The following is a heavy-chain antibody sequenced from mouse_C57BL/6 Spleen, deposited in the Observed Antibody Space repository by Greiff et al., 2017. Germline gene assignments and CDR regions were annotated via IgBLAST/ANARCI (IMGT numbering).Heavy chain of an antibody. V-gene: IGHV14-2*01. CDR3: ASELFNCYGSSLRDY. J-gene: IGHJ4*01. D-gene: IGHD1-1*01. CDR1: GFNIKDYY. Sequence: VQLQQSGAELVKPGASVKLSCTASGFNIKDYYMHWVKQRTEQGLVWFGRIEPEDGETKSAPKFQGKATITADTSSNTAYLQLRSPTSEGTAVSYWASELFNCYGSSLRDYWGQGTSVTVSS. CDR2: IEPEDGET.